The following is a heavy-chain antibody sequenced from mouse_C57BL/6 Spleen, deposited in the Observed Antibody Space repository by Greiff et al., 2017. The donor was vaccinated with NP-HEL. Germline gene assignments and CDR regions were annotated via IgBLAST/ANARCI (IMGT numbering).Heavy chain of an antibody. J-gene: IGHJ3*01. Sequence: QVQLQQPGAELVKPGASVRLSCKASGYTFTSYWMHWVKQRPGQGLEWIGMIHPNSGSTNYNEKFKSKATLTVDKSSSTAYMQLSSLTSEDSAVYYCARGDYYGSGAYWGQGTLVTVSA. V-gene: IGHV1-64*01. CDR2: IHPNSGST. D-gene: IGHD1-1*01. CDR3: ARGDYYGSGAY. CDR1: GYTFTSYW.